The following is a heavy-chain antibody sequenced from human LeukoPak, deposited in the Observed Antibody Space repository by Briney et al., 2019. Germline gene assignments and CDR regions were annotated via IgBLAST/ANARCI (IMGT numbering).Heavy chain of an antibody. CDR2: IYPSDSDT. D-gene: IGHD6-13*01. J-gene: IGHJ4*02. CDR1: EYSFTSYC. V-gene: IGHV5-51*01. CDR3: AKSARPYSRTWYFDF. Sequence: HGESLKISCKGSEYSFTSYCIGWVRQLPGKGLEWMGIIYPSDSDTRYSPSFQGQVTITADKSIHTAYLQWSSLKASDTAMYYCAKSARPYSRTWYFDFWGQGTLVTVSS.